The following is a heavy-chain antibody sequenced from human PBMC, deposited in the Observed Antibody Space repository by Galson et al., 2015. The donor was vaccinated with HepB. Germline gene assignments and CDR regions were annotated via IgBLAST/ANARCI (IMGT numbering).Heavy chain of an antibody. D-gene: IGHD2-15*01. CDR2: IYYSGST. Sequence: LSLTCTVSGGSISSYYWSWIRQPPGKGLGWIGYIYYSGSTNYNPSLKSRVTISVDTSKNQFPLKLSSVTAADTAVYYCARDLSGGWDAFDYWGQGTLVTVSS. CDR1: GGSISSYY. CDR3: ARDLSGGWDAFDY. J-gene: IGHJ4*02. V-gene: IGHV4-59*01.